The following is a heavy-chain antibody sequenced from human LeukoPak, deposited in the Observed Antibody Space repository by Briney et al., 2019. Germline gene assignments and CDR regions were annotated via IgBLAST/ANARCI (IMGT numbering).Heavy chain of an antibody. CDR1: GFTFSSYG. J-gene: IGHJ3*02. Sequence: GGSLRLSCAASGFTFSSYGMHWVRQAPGKGLEWVAFIRYDGSNKYYADSVQGRFTISRDNSKNTLYLQMNSLRAEDTAVYYCAKDPNGDYIGAFDIWGQGTMVIVS. V-gene: IGHV3-30*02. CDR2: IRYDGSNK. CDR3: AKDPNGDYIGAFDI. D-gene: IGHD4-17*01.